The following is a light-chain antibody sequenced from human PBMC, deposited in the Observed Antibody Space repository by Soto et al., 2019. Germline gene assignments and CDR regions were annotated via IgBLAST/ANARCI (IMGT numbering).Light chain of an antibody. V-gene: IGKV1-39*01. Sequence: DIQMTQSPSSLSASVGDRVTITCRASQNINNYLNWYQQKPGKAPELMIYAVSNLRSGVPSRFSGSGSGTDFTLSISSLQPEDSATYYCQQTLSVPRTFGLGTKVDIK. J-gene: IGKJ1*01. CDR2: AVS. CDR3: QQTLSVPRT. CDR1: QNINNY.